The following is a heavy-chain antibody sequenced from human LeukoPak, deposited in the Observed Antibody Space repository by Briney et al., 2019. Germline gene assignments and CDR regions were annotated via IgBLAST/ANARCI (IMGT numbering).Heavy chain of an antibody. CDR2: IKQDGSEK. J-gene: IGHJ4*02. Sequence: GGSLRLSCAASGFTFSSTWMTWVRQVPGKGLEWVANIKQDGSEKYYVDSVKGRFTISRDNAKNSLYLQMSSLRAEDTAVYYCARYYNPDYWGQGTLVTISS. D-gene: IGHD3-10*01. V-gene: IGHV3-7*01. CDR1: GFTFSSTW. CDR3: ARYYNPDY.